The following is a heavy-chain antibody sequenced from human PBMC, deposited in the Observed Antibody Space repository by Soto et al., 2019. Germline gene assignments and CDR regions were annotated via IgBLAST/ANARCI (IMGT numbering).Heavy chain of an antibody. V-gene: IGHV1-3*01. D-gene: IGHD6-19*01. J-gene: IGHJ4*02. CDR3: AREVAGTRYDY. CDR2: INAGNGNT. Sequence: QVQLVQSGAEVKKPGASVKVSCKASGYTFTSYAMHRVRQAPGQRLEWMGWINAGNGNTKYSQKFQGRVTITRDTSASTAYMELSSLRSEDTAVYYCAREVAGTRYDYWGQGTLVTVSS. CDR1: GYTFTSYA.